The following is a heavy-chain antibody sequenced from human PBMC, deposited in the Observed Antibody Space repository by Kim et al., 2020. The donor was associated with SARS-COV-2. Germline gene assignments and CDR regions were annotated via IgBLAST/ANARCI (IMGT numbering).Heavy chain of an antibody. D-gene: IGHD2-2*01. J-gene: IGHJ5*02. CDR3: ARAPDQPSWPYNWFDP. V-gene: IGHV1-69*04. CDR1: GGTFSSYA. Sequence: SVKVSCKASGGTFSSYAISWVRQAPGQGLEWMGRIIPILGIANYAQKFQGRVTITADKSTSTAYMELSSLRSEDTAVYYCARAPDQPSWPYNWFDPWGQGTLVTVSS. CDR2: IIPILGIA.